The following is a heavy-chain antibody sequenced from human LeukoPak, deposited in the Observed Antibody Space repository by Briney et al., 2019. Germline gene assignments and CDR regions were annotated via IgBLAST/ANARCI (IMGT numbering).Heavy chain of an antibody. CDR2: IIPIFGTA. J-gene: IGHJ4*02. V-gene: IGHV1-69*13. CDR1: GCTFTSYS. D-gene: IGHD3-16*02. Sequence: ASVKVSCEASGCTFTSYSISWVRQAPGQGLECMGGIIPIFGTANYAQKFQGRVTITADESTSTAYMELSSLRSEDTAVYYCASLPLRLGELSLQIDYWGQGTLVTVSS. CDR3: ASLPLRLGELSLQIDY.